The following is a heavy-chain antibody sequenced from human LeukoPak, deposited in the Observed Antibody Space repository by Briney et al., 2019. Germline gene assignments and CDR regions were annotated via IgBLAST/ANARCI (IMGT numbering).Heavy chain of an antibody. CDR1: GFTFSNYA. Sequence: GGSLRLSCGASGFTFSNYAMSWVRQAPGKGLEWDSGISNSGGSAYYADSVKGRFTISRDNSRNTLYLQMNSLRAEDTALYYCAKGLRLGELSSGFDYWGQGTLVTVSS. CDR3: AKGLRLGELSSGFDY. J-gene: IGHJ4*02. CDR2: ISNSGGSA. V-gene: IGHV3-23*01. D-gene: IGHD3-16*02.